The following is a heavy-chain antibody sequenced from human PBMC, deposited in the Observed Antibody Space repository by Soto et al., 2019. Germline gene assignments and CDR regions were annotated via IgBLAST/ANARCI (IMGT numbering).Heavy chain of an antibody. J-gene: IGHJ5*01. CDR2: LSDSDGAT. Sequence: GGSLRLSCAASGFTVSINFMTCVRQTPGKGLEWVSDLSDSDGATYYADSVKGRFTISRDTAKNSLYLQMNSLRDEYTAIYYGVRDSVYSFDFWGQGTLVTVSS. V-gene: IGHV3-48*02. CDR1: GFTVSINF. D-gene: IGHD2-21*01. CDR3: VRDSVYSFDF.